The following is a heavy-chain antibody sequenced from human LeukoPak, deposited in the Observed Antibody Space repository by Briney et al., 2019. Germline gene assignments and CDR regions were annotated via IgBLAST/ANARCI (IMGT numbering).Heavy chain of an antibody. Sequence: SETLSLTCTLTGDSLTRRSDYWGWVRQPPGKGLEWIGSIYYSGSTYYNPSFKSRVTISVDTSRNQFSLQFYCARNESVLGTTGLNDFFDDWGQGSLVTVSS. J-gene: IGHJ4*02. CDR3: LNDFFDD. D-gene: IGHD1-26*01. CDR2: IYYSGST. V-gene: IGHV4-39*01. CDR1: GDSLTRRSDY.